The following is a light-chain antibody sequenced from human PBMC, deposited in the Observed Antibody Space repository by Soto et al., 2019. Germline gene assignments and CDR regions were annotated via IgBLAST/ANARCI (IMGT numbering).Light chain of an antibody. CDR2: WAS. J-gene: IGKJ4*01. Sequence: DFVMTQSPDSLAVSLGERATINCKSSQSVLSSSNSENYLAWYQQKPGQPPKLLVYWASTRESGVPDRFSGSGSGADFTLTISSLQAEEVAVYYCQQYYTPPLTFGGGTKVEIK. V-gene: IGKV4-1*01. CDR1: QSVLSSSNSENY. CDR3: QQYYTPPLT.